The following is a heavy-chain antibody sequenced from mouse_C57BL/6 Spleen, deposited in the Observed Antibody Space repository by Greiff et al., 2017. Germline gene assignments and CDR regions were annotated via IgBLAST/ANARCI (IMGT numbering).Heavy chain of an antibody. CDR3: ARRLYYCGSSYVEYFDY. CDR1: GYTFTDYY. V-gene: IGHV1-26*01. J-gene: IGHJ2*01. Sequence: EVQLQQSGPELVKPGASVKISCKASGYTFTDYYMNWVKQSHGKSLEWIGDISPNNGGTSTNQKFKGKATLTVDKSSSTAYMELRSLTSEDSAVYYCARRLYYCGSSYVEYFDYWGQGTTLTVSS. D-gene: IGHD1-1*01. CDR2: ISPNNGGT.